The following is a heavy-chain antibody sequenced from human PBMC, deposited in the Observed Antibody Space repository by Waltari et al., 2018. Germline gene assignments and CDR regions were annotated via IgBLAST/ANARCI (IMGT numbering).Heavy chain of an antibody. CDR1: GGSISSSSYY. Sequence: QLQLQESGPGLVKPSETLSLTCTVSGGSISSSSYYWGWIRQPPGKGLEWIGSIYYSGSTYYNPSLKSRVTISVDTSKNQFSLKLSSVTAADTAVYYCARSPRIAARPVGSWFDPWGQGTLVTVSS. D-gene: IGHD6-6*01. CDR2: IYYSGST. CDR3: ARSPRIAARPVGSWFDP. V-gene: IGHV4-39*01. J-gene: IGHJ5*02.